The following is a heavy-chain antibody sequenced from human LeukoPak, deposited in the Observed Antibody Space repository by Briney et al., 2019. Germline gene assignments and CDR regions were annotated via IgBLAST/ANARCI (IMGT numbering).Heavy chain of an antibody. D-gene: IGHD2-2*02. CDR1: GFTFSSYS. CDR2: ISSSSSYI. CDR3: AKWPAGIEPNFDY. V-gene: IGHV3-21*04. J-gene: IGHJ4*02. Sequence: GGSLRLSCAASGFTFSSYSMNWVRQAPGKGLEWVSSISSSSSYIYYADSVKGRFTISRDNSKNTLYLQMNSLRAEDTAVYYCAKWPAGIEPNFDYWGQGTLVTVSS.